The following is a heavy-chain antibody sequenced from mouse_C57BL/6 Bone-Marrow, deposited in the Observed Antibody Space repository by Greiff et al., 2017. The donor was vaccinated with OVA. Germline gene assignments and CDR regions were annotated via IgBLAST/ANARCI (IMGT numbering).Heavy chain of an antibody. D-gene: IGHD1-2*01. CDR3: ARVDWLYYYAMDY. Sequence: EVKVVESGPVLVKPGASVKMSCKASGYTFTDYYMNWVKQSHGKSLEWIGVINPYNGGTSYNQKFKGKATLTVDKSSSTAYMELNSLTSEDSAVYYCARVDWLYYYAMDYWGQGTSVTVSS. CDR2: INPYNGGT. V-gene: IGHV1-19*01. CDR1: GYTFTDYY. J-gene: IGHJ4*01.